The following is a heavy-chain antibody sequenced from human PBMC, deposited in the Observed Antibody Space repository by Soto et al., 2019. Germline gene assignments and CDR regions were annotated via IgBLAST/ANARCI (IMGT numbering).Heavy chain of an antibody. J-gene: IGHJ6*02. CDR1: GGSFSGYY. Sequence: PSETLSLTCAVYGGSFSGYYWSWIRQPPGKGLEWIGEINHSGSTNYNPSLKSRVTISVDTSKNQFSLKLSSVTAADMAVYYCARGRYISKVVPAAIGRYYGMDVWGQGTTVTVSS. D-gene: IGHD2-2*02. CDR2: INHSGST. CDR3: ARGRYISKVVPAAIGRYYGMDV. V-gene: IGHV4-34*01.